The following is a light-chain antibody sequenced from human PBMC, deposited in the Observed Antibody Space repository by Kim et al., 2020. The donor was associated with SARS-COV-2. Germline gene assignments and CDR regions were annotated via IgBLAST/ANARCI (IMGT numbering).Light chain of an antibody. CDR1: RSVSSN. CDR2: GAS. CDR3: QQYNTWPPGGT. J-gene: IGKJ1*01. V-gene: IGKV3-15*01. Sequence: PGERATLSCRASRSVSSNLAWYQQKPGQAPRLVISGASTRATGIPARFSGSGSGTEFTLTISSLQSEDFAVYYCQQYNTWPPGGTFGQGTKVEIK.